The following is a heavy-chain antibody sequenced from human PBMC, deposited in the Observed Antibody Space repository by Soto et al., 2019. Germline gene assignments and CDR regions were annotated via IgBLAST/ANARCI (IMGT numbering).Heavy chain of an antibody. J-gene: IGHJ6*02. CDR3: AKDRKYYYGSGSYSPYYYYGMDV. CDR1: GFTFSSYG. V-gene: IGHV3-30*18. D-gene: IGHD3-10*01. Sequence: PGGSLRLSCAASGFTFSSYGMHWVRQAPGKGLEWVAVISYDGSNKYYADSVKGRFTISRDNSKNTLYLQMNSLRAEGTAVYYCAKDRKYYYGSGSYSPYYYYGMDVWGQGTTVTVSS. CDR2: ISYDGSNK.